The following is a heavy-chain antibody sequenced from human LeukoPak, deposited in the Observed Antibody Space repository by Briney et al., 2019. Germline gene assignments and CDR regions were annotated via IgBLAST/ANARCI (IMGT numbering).Heavy chain of an antibody. CDR3: ARDLRSGAYYYFYMDV. J-gene: IGHJ6*03. CDR2: VSSNGGRT. V-gene: IGHV3-64*01. CDR1: GFSLGDYA. Sequence: GGSLRLSCLTSGFSLGDYAVSWLRQAPGKGLEYVAAVSSNGGRTYYANSVKGRFSISRDNSRNTLYLQMGSLRAEDTAVYYCARDLRSGAYYYFYMDVWGNGTTVIVSS. D-gene: IGHD3-3*01.